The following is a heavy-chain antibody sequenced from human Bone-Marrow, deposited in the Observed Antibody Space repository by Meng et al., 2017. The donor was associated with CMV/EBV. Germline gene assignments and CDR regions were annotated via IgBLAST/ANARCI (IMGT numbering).Heavy chain of an antibody. Sequence: CKASGYPFTSYGISWVRQAPGQGLEWMGWISAYNGNTNYAQKLQGRVTMTTDTSTSTAYMELRSLRSDDTAVYYCARDKSGSVPFDYWGQGTLVTVSS. V-gene: IGHV1-18*01. CDR1: GYPFTSYG. CDR3: ARDKSGSVPFDY. D-gene: IGHD3-10*01. CDR2: ISAYNGNT. J-gene: IGHJ4*02.